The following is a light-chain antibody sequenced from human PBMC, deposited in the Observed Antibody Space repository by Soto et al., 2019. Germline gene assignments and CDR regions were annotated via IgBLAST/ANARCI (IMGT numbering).Light chain of an antibody. CDR2: SDS. Sequence: QSVLTQSPSASGTPGQRVTISCSGSSSNIGSNTVNWYHQLPGTAPKLLIYSDSQRPSGVPDRFSGSKSGTSASLAISGLQSEDEADYYCAAWDDSLNGYVFASGTKVTVL. CDR1: SSNIGSNT. J-gene: IGLJ1*01. V-gene: IGLV1-44*01. CDR3: AAWDDSLNGYV.